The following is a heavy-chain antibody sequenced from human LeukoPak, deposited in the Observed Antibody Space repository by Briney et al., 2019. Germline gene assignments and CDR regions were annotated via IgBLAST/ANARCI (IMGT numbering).Heavy chain of an antibody. CDR1: GYSFTNYW. CDR3: ARRRDLYSGSYYPFDY. J-gene: IGHJ4*02. D-gene: IGHD1-26*01. V-gene: IGHV5-51*01. Sequence: GESLKISCKGSGYSFTNYWIGWVRQVPGKGLEWVAIIYPGDSDTRYSPSFQGQVTISADKSISTAYLQWSSLKASDTAMYYCARRRDLYSGSYYPFDYWGQGTLVTVSS. CDR2: IYPGDSDT.